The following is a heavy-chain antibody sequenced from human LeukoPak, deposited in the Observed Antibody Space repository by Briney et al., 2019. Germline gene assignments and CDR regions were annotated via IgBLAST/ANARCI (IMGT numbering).Heavy chain of an antibody. D-gene: IGHD2-2*01. CDR3: ARDLGVVPPEDYDYFDY. V-gene: IGHV3-23*01. J-gene: IGHJ4*02. Sequence: GGSLRLSCASSGFTFSIYAMSWVRQAPGKGLEWVSTITDSGGSTYYANSVKGRFTISRDNSKDTLYLQMNSLRAEDTAIYYCARDLGVVPPEDYDYFDYWGQGTLVTVSA. CDR1: GFTFSIYA. CDR2: ITDSGGST.